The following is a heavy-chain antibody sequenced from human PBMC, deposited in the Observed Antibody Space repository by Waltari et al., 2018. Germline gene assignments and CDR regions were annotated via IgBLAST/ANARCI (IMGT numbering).Heavy chain of an antibody. CDR3: TKMRRNLPRDIIDN. J-gene: IGHJ4*02. CDR1: GFIFSRFA. CDR2: SRAGSGST. V-gene: IGHV3-23*01. Sequence: EVQLLESGGGLVQRGGSLRLSCAVPGFIFSRFAMSWVRHIPGKGLAGVLGSRAGSGSTYYADSVHGRFTISRDNSKKRVFLQMNSLRAEDTATYYCTKMRRNLPRDIIDNWGQGTQVIIAS.